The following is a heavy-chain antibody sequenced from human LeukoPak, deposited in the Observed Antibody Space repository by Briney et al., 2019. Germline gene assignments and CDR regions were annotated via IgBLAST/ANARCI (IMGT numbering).Heavy chain of an antibody. CDR2: INSGGST. D-gene: IGHD5-18*01. CDR1: GITVSINY. V-gene: IGHV3-66*01. Sequence: PGGSLRLSCAASGITVSINYMSWVRQASGKGLDWVSLINSGGSTHYADSVKGRFTISRDNSKNTVYLQMNSLRAEDTAVYYCAGGGYGFDYWGQGTLVTVSS. CDR3: AGGGYGFDY. J-gene: IGHJ4*02.